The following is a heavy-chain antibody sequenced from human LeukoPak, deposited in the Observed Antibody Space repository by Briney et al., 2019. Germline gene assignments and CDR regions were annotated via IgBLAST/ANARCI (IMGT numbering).Heavy chain of an antibody. CDR2: ISYDGSDK. D-gene: IGHD4-11*01. CDR1: GFSFGSSD. V-gene: IGHV3-30*03. Sequence: GGSLRLSCAASGFSFGSSDIHWVRQAPDKGLEWVAFISYDGSDKYYADSVKGRFTISRDNAKNALYLQMNSLRAEDTAVYYCARGLHLPDYLSPYWGQGTLVTVSS. J-gene: IGHJ4*02. CDR3: ARGLHLPDYLSPY.